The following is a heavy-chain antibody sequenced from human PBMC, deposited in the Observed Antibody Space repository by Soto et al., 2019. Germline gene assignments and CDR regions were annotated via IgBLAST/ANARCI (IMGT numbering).Heavy chain of an antibody. CDR2: IYRGGDT. CDR1: VFAVSNNY. Sequence: PGGSLRLSCAPSVFAVSNNYMNWVRQAPGKGLEWVSVIYRGGDTYYADSVKGRFTISRDNSKNTLYLQMNSLRAEDTAVYYFAKGPKGYSYANWLDRGGQGP. CDR3: AKGPKGYSYANWLDR. D-gene: IGHD5-18*01. J-gene: IGHJ5*02. V-gene: IGHV3-53*01.